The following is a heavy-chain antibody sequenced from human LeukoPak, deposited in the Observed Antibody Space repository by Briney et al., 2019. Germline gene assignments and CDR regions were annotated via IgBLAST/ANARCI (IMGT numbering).Heavy chain of an antibody. D-gene: IGHD1-1*01. CDR1: GDSISRGDYY. J-gene: IGHJ4*02. V-gene: IGHV4-30-4*08. CDR3: ARGGGTLDY. Sequence: SQTLSLTCTVSGDSISRGDYYWSWIRQPPGEGLEWIGYIYYTGSTYYNPSLKSRVTMSVDTSKNQFSLKLSSVTAADTAVYYYARGGGTLDYWGQGTLVTVSS. CDR2: IYYTGST.